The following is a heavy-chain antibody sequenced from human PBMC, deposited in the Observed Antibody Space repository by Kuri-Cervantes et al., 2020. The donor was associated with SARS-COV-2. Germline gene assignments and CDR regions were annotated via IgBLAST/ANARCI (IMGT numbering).Heavy chain of an antibody. J-gene: IGHJ3*02. Sequence: GESLKISCAASGFTFSSYAMHWVRQAPGKGLEWVAVISYDGSNKYYADSVKGRFTISRDNSKNTLYLQMNSLRAEDTAVYYCAKDQTYYYDSSGLGADAFDIWGQGTMVTVSS. CDR1: GFTFSSYA. CDR3: AKDQTYYYDSSGLGADAFDI. V-gene: IGHV3-30-3*01. CDR2: ISYDGSNK. D-gene: IGHD3-22*01.